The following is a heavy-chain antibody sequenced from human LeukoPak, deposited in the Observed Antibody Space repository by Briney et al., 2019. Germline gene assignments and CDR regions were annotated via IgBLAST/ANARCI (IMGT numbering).Heavy chain of an antibody. Sequence: PSETLSLTCAVSGGSFSGHYWRWIRQPPGGGLECLGEINVSGSTKYSPSLKSRVTISADTSKNQFSLKLSSVTAADTAVYYCAKNNWFDPWGQGTLVTVSS. CDR2: INVSGST. CDR3: AKNNWFDP. CDR1: GGSFSGHY. J-gene: IGHJ5*02. V-gene: IGHV4-34*01.